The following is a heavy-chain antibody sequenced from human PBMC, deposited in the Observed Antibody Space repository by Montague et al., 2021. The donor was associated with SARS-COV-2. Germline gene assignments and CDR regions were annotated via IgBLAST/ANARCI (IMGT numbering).Heavy chain of an antibody. CDR3: AHLIRYYDIFTGIPFDD. CDR1: GFSLSTPNVG. V-gene: IGHV2-5*01. D-gene: IGHD3-9*01. J-gene: IGHJ4*02. CDR2: IYSNGDK. Sequence: PALVKPTQTLTLTCTFSGFSLSTPNVGVAWIRQPPGKALEWLAVIYSNGDKRYSPSLQRRLTITKDTSRNQVVVSLTNVDPLDTATYYCAHLIRYYDIFTGIPFDDWGQGTQVTVSS.